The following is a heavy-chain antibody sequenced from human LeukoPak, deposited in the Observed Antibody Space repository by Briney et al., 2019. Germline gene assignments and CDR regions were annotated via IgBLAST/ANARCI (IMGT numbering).Heavy chain of an antibody. CDR2: INPDSGFT. D-gene: IGHD3-16*01. J-gene: IGHJ4*02. CDR3: APTSEAYTSNWSV. V-gene: IGHV1-2*02. Sequence: ASVKVACKTSGYRFTDDYIHWVRQAPGQGLEWMGWINPDSGFTNYAPKFQGGVIMTRDTSISTAYMEVRRLRYDDTAIYYCAPTSEAYTSNWSVWGQGTLVTVSP. CDR1: GYRFTDDY.